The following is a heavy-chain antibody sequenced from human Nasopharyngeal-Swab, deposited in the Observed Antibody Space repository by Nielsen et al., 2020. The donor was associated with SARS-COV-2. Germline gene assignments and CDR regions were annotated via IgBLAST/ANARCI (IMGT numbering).Heavy chain of an antibody. V-gene: IGHV1-69*10. D-gene: IGHD5-12*01. CDR3: AREGEYGAYDAPDY. CDR1: GDTFTNSS. Sequence: SVTVSCKTSGDTFTNSSISLVRQAPGQGLEWMGGIVPALGLPNYAQKFRGRVTISADRSTTTSYLELSSLISEDTAIYYCAREGEYGAYDAPDYWGQGTLVTVSS. CDR2: IVPALGLP. J-gene: IGHJ4*02.